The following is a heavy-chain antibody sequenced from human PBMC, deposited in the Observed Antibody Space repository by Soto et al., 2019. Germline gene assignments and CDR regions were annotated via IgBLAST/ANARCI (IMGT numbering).Heavy chain of an antibody. CDR3: ARDLRLIMVRGDITGNWFDP. CDR1: GGSFSGYY. D-gene: IGHD3-10*01. CDR2: INHSGST. V-gene: IGHV4-34*01. Sequence: QVQLQQWGAGLLKPSETLSLTCAVYGGSFSGYYWSWIRQPPGKGLEWIGEINHSGSTNYTQSLKRRVSTSEDTSKTQSSMNLSSVTAADTAVYYCARDLRLIMVRGDITGNWFDPWCQGTMVAVSS. J-gene: IGHJ5*02.